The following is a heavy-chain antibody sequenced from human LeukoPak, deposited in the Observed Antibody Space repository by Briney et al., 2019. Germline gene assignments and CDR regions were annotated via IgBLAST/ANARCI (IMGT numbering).Heavy chain of an antibody. V-gene: IGHV4-4*07. CDR2: IYTSGST. J-gene: IGHJ5*02. Sequence: PSETLSLTCTVSGGSISSYYWSWIRQPAGKGLEWIGRIYTSGSTNYNPSLKSRVTMSVDTSKNQFSLMLSSVTAADTAVYYCARELSFRDSSGYQRFDPWGQGTLVTVSS. CDR1: GGSISSYY. D-gene: IGHD3-22*01. CDR3: ARELSFRDSSGYQRFDP.